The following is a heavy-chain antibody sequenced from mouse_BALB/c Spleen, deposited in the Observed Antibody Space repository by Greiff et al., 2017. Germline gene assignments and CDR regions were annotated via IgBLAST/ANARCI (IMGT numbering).Heavy chain of an antibody. Sequence: VQLQQSGAELARPGASVKLSCKASGYTFTSYWMQWVKQRPGQGLEWIGAIYPGDGDTRYTQKFKGKATLTADKSSSTAYMQLSSLASEDSAVYYCARGGDYGAWFAYWGQGTLVTVSA. D-gene: IGHD2-4*01. J-gene: IGHJ3*01. V-gene: IGHV1-87*01. CDR3: ARGGDYGAWFAY. CDR1: GYTFTSYW. CDR2: IYPGDGDT.